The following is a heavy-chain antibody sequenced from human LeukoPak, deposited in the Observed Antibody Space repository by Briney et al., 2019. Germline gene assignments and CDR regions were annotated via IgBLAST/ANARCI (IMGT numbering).Heavy chain of an antibody. V-gene: IGHV4-31*03. CDR1: GGSISSGGYY. CDR2: IYYSGST. J-gene: IGHJ4*02. Sequence: KASETLSLTCTVSGGSISSGGYYWSWIRQHPGKGLEWIGYIYYSGSTYYNPSLKSRVTISVDTSKNQFSLKLSSVTAADTAVYYCARGATKAPFDYWGQGTLVTVSS. CDR3: ARGATKAPFDY.